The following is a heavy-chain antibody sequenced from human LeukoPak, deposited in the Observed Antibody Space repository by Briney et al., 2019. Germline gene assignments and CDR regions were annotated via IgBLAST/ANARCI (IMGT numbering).Heavy chain of an antibody. CDR2: LYSSGST. J-gene: IGHJ4*02. CDR1: GGSISSYY. CDR3: ARDSLAVAPTFDY. V-gene: IGHV4-4*07. Sequence: SETLSLTCTVSGGSISSYYWTWIRRPAGKELEWIGRLYSSGSTNYNPSLKSRVTMSVDTSKNQFSLKLTSVTAADTAVYYCARDSLAVAPTFDYWGQGTLVTVSS. D-gene: IGHD6-19*01.